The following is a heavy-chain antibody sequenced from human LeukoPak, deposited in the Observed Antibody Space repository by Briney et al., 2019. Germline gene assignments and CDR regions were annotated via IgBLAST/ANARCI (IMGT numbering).Heavy chain of an antibody. CDR1: GGSISGYY. D-gene: IGHD3-22*01. J-gene: IGHJ4*02. CDR2: IYYSGST. CDR3: ARGDYYDSSGYYGPYDY. V-gene: IGHV4-59*01. Sequence: SETLSLTCTVSGGSISGYYWSWIRQPPGKGLEWIGYIYYSGSTSYNSSLKSRVTISVDTSKNQFSLKLSSVTAADTAVYYCARGDYYDSSGYYGPYDYWGQGTLVTVSS.